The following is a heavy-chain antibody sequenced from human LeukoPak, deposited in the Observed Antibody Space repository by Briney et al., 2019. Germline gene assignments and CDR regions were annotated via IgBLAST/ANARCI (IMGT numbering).Heavy chain of an antibody. CDR3: AKGSGSGWYGWFDP. CDR1: GFTLSGYA. D-gene: IGHD6-19*01. Sequence: GGSLRLSCAAPGFTLSGYAMSWVRQAPGKGLEWVSSIEASGGATYYADSVKGRFTISRDNSKNTFYLQMNSLRAEDTALYYCAKGSGSGWYGWFDPWGQGTLITVS. V-gene: IGHV3-23*01. J-gene: IGHJ5*02. CDR2: IEASGGAT.